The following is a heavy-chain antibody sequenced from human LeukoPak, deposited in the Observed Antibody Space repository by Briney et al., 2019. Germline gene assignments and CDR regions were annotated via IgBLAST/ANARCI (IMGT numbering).Heavy chain of an antibody. CDR3: ARQVDYGDSAFDY. Sequence: SETLSLTCAVYGGSFSGYYWSWIRQPPGKGLEWIGYIYYSGSTNYNPSLKSRVTISVDTSKNQFPLKLSSVTAADTAVYYCARQVDYGDSAFDYWGQGTLVTVSS. D-gene: IGHD4-17*01. V-gene: IGHV4-59*08. CDR2: IYYSGST. J-gene: IGHJ4*02. CDR1: GGSFSGYY.